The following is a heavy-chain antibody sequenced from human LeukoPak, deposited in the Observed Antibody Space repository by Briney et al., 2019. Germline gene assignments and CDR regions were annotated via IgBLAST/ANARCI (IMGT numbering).Heavy chain of an antibody. J-gene: IGHJ5*02. CDR3: SLTFGVVISHQNWFDP. CDR2: IIPIFGTA. Sequence: ASVEVSCKASGGTFSIYAISWVRQDPGQGLVWMGGIIPIFGTANYAQKFQGRVTITTDESTSTAYMELSSLRSEDTAVYYCSLTFGVVISHQNWFDPWGQGTLVTVSS. CDR1: GGTFSIYA. D-gene: IGHD3-3*01. V-gene: IGHV1-69*05.